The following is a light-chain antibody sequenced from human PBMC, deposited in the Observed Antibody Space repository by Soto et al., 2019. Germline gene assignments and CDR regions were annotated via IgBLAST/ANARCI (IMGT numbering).Light chain of an antibody. Sequence: DIQMTQSPSSLSESVGDRVTLTCRASQSISSYLNWYQQKPGKAPQVLIYGGSALQSGVPSRFSGSGSGTDFTLTISSLQPEDFASYFCQQSYNIPFTFGPGTKVDIK. CDR3: QQSYNIPFT. J-gene: IGKJ3*01. V-gene: IGKV1-39*01. CDR1: QSISSY. CDR2: GGS.